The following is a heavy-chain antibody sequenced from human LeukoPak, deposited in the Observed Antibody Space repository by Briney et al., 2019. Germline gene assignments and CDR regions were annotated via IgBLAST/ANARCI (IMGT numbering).Heavy chain of an antibody. CDR2: FYSGAGT. D-gene: IGHD3-10*01. V-gene: IGHV3-66*01. CDR1: GFTVSSNY. CDR3: AREEGYYGSGSYYRREC. J-gene: IGHJ4*02. Sequence: GSLRLSCAASGFTVSSNYMSWVRQAPGKGLEWVSVFYSGAGTYYADSVKGRFTISRDNSKTTLYLQMNSLRAEDTAVYYCAREEGYYGSGSYYRRECWGQGTLVTVSS.